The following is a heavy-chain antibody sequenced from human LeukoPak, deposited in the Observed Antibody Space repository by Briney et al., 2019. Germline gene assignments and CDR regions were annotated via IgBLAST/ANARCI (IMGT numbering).Heavy chain of an antibody. J-gene: IGHJ4*02. Sequence: GGSLRLSCAASGFTFDDYGMSWVRQAPGKGLEWASGINWNGGSTGYADSVKGRFTISRDNAKNSLYLQMNSLRAEDTALYYCAREGARGYCSSTSCYPDYWGQGTLVTVSS. D-gene: IGHD2-2*01. CDR2: INWNGGST. V-gene: IGHV3-20*04. CDR1: GFTFDDYG. CDR3: AREGARGYCSSTSCYPDY.